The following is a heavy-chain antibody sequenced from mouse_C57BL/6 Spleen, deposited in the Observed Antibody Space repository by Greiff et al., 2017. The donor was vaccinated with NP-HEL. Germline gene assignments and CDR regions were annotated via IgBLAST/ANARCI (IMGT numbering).Heavy chain of an antibody. CDR3: AREAYDYGFDY. J-gene: IGHJ2*01. V-gene: IGHV3-6*01. CDR1: GYSITSGYY. D-gene: IGHD2-4*01. Sequence: DVQLQESGPGLVKPSQSLSLPCSVTGYSITSGYYWNWIRQFPGNKLEWMGYISYDGSNNYNPSLKIRISIIRDTSKNQFFLKLNSVTTEDTATYYCAREAYDYGFDYWGQGTTLTVSS. CDR2: ISYDGSN.